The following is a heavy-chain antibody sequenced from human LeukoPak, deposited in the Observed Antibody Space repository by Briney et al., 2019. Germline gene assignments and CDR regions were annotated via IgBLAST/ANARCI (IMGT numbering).Heavy chain of an antibody. CDR3: AKHYVRTHDY. V-gene: IGHV3-23*01. Sequence: GGSLRLSCAASGVTFRTYAMSWVRQAPGKGLEWVAGIGGSGASTFYADSVKGRFTISRDNSRNSLYLQMNSLRAEDTAMYYCAKHYVRTHDYWGQGTLVTVSS. J-gene: IGHJ4*02. CDR1: GVTFRTYA. CDR2: IGGSGAST. D-gene: IGHD3-16*01.